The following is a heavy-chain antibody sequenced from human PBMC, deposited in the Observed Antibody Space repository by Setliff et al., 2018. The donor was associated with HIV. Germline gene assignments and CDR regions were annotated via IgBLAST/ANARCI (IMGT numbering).Heavy chain of an antibody. CDR2: IWFDGSNK. J-gene: IGHJ3*02. CDR1: GFSLSTHA. V-gene: IGHV3-30*02. D-gene: IGHD1-26*01. CDR3: ARENYRYSGSYSHAFDI. Sequence: GGSLRLSCTASGFSLSTHAMHWIRQAPGKGPEWVALIWFDGSNKYYADSVKGRFTISRDNSKNTLYLQMNSLRAEDTAVYYCARENYRYSGSYSHAFDIWGQGTMVTVSS.